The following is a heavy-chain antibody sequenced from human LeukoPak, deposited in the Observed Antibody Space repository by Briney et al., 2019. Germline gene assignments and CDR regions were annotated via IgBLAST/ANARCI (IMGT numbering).Heavy chain of an antibody. CDR2: ISHSGST. CDR1: GGSFSGYY. CDR3: AAQYSGYVRLDY. V-gene: IGHV4-34*01. Sequence: SETLSLTCAVYGGSFSGYYWSWIRQPPGKGLEWIGEISHSGSTNYNPSLKSRVTISVDTSKNQFSLKLSSVTAADTAVYYCAAQYSGYVRLDYWGQGTLVTVSS. J-gene: IGHJ4*02. D-gene: IGHD5-12*01.